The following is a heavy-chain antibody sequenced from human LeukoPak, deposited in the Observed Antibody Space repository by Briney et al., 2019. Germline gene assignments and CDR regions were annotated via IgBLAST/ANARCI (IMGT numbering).Heavy chain of an antibody. D-gene: IGHD5-24*01. J-gene: IGHJ4*02. V-gene: IGHV3-7*01. CDR2: IKQDGREK. CDR1: GFTFSTYW. CDR3: AGGRDVYRY. Sequence: GGSLRLYGAASGFTFSTYWMTWVRQAPGKGLEWVANIKQDGREKYYVDSVKGRFTISRDNAKNSLYLQMNSLRAEDTAVYYCAGGRDVYRYWGQGTLVTVSS.